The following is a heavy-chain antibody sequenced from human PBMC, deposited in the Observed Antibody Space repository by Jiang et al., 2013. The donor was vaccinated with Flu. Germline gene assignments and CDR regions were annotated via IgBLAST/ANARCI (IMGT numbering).Heavy chain of an antibody. Sequence: SGAEVKKPGASVKVSCKASGYTFTNYAIHWVRQAPGQRLEWMGWIIPGNGNTRFSQKFQGRVTLTRDTSATTAYMELSSLTSEETTVYYCARGAGSVAWWTLDYWGQGTLVTVSS. CDR3: ARGAGSVAWWTLDY. D-gene: IGHD2-8*02. V-gene: IGHV1-3*01. CDR1: GYTFTNYA. J-gene: IGHJ4*02. CDR2: IIPGNGNT.